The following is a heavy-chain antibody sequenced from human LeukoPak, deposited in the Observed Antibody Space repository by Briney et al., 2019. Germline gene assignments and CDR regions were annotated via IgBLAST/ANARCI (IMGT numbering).Heavy chain of an antibody. CDR2: ISSNGGST. V-gene: IGHV3-64*01. J-gene: IGHJ3*02. D-gene: IGHD6-13*01. CDR1: GFTFSSYA. Sequence: SGGSLRLSCAASGFTFSSYAMHWVRQAPGKGLEYVSAISSNGGSTYYANSVKGRFTISRDNSKNTLYLQMGSLRAEDMAVYYCARAMIGRGYSGSWTPNDAFDIWGQGTMVTVSS. CDR3: ARAMIGRGYSGSWTPNDAFDI.